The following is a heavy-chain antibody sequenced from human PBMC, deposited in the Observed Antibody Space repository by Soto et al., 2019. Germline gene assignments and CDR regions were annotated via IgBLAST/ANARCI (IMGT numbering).Heavy chain of an antibody. V-gene: IGHV4-30-4*01. Sequence: PXETPSLTSTFSGGSISSGYYYWTWIRQPPGKGLEWIGYIYYSGSTYYNPSLKSRVTISVDTSKNQFSLKLSSATAADTAVYYCARVVVVPAALVYYFDYWGQGTLVTVSS. CDR2: IYYSGST. CDR1: GGSISSGYYY. D-gene: IGHD2-2*01. J-gene: IGHJ4*02. CDR3: ARVVVVPAALVYYFDY.